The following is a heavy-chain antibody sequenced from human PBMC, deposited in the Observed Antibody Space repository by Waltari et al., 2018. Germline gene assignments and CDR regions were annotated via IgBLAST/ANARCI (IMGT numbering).Heavy chain of an antibody. CDR3: AREVHKADSSGSPRRFDP. J-gene: IGHJ5*02. CDR2: IYTSGST. V-gene: IGHV4-61*02. Sequence: QVQLQESGPGLVKPSQTLSLTCTVSGGSISSGSYYWSWIRQPAGKGLEWIGRIYTSGSTNYNPSLESRVTISVDTSKNQFSLKLSSVTAADTAVYYCAREVHKADSSGSPRRFDPWGQGTLVTVSS. D-gene: IGHD3-22*01. CDR1: GGSISSGSYY.